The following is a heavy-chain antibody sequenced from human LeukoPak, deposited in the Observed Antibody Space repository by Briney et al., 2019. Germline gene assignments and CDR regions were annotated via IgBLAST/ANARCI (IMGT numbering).Heavy chain of an antibody. CDR1: GGSISSNDYY. V-gene: IGHV4-39*07. CDR2: IYYSGST. D-gene: IGHD2-2*01. Sequence: SETLSLTCTVSGGSISSNDYYWGWIRQPPGKGLEWIGSIYYSGSTYFNPSLKSRVTISVDTSKNQFSLKLSSVTAADTAVYYCAREEVLGYCSSTSCPRGWFDPWGQGTLVTVSS. CDR3: AREEVLGYCSSTSCPRGWFDP. J-gene: IGHJ5*02.